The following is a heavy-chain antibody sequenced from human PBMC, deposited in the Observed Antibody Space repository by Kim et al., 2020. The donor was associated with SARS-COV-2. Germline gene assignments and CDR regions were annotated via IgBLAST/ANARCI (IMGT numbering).Heavy chain of an antibody. J-gene: IGHJ5*02. CDR2: INHSGST. D-gene: IGHD2-8*01. Sequence: SETLSLTCAVYGGSFSGYYWSWIRQPPGKGLEWIGEINHSGSTNYNPSLKSRVTISVDTSKNQFSLKLSSVTAADTAVYYCARGLGYCTNGVCYTGWFDP. V-gene: IGHV4-34*01. CDR3: ARGLGYCTNGVCYTGWFDP. CDR1: GGSFSGYY.